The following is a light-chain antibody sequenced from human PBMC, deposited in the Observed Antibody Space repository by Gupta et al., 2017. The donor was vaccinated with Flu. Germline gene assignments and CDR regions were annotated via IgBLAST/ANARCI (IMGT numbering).Light chain of an antibody. Sequence: EIVMTQSPLSLPVTPGEPASISCKSSQSLLSSNGHYYLDWYLQKPEQPPQLLIYLASHRACGAPDRFSGSGSGTDFTLNSSPEEDEYVGVYYHKQDSHTYTFGQGTKVEI. CDR1: QSLLSSNGHYY. J-gene: IGKJ2*01. V-gene: IGKV2-28*01. CDR3: KQDSHTYT. CDR2: LAS.